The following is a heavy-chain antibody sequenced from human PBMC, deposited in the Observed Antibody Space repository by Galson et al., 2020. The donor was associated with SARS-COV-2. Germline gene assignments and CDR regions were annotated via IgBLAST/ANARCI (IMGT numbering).Heavy chain of an antibody. Sequence: SQASETLSLTCAVYGGSFSGYYWGWIRQSPGKGLEWIGEINPTGSINYSPSLKSRVTISKDTSKNQFSLRLRSVTAADTAMYFCARGSRDVTMILMIATTASYYFDFWGQGSLVTVSS. CDR2: INPTGSI. V-gene: IGHV4-34*01. J-gene: IGHJ4*02. D-gene: IGHD3-22*01. CDR1: GGSFSGYY. CDR3: ARGSRDVTMILMIATTASYYFDF.